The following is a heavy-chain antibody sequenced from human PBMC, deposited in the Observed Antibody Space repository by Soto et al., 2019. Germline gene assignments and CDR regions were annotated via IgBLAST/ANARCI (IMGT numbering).Heavy chain of an antibody. D-gene: IGHD3-10*01. CDR2: IYHSGST. J-gene: IGHJ4*02. CDR1: GGSISSSNW. Sequence: PSETLSLTCAVSGGSISSSNWWSWVRQPPGKGLEWIGEIYHSGSTNYNPSLKSRVTISVDKSKNQFSLKLSSVTAADTAVYYCARAPRGNYGYPSYFDYWGQGTLVTV. V-gene: IGHV4-4*02. CDR3: ARAPRGNYGYPSYFDY.